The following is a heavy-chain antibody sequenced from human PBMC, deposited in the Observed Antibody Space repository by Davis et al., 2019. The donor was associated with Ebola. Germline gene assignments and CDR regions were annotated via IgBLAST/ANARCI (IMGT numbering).Heavy chain of an antibody. D-gene: IGHD3-22*01. CDR1: GSSFSAYA. CDR3: ANGNYDSTGYWAYWFDP. J-gene: IGHJ5*02. CDR2: ISGSGYST. V-gene: IGHV3-23*01. Sequence: GGSLRLSCAASGSSFSAYAMNWVRQAPGKGLEWVASISGSGYSTYYADSVKGRFTISRDNSDNTLYLQLSRLTAEDTAMYYCANGNYDSTGYWAYWFDPWGQGSLVTVST.